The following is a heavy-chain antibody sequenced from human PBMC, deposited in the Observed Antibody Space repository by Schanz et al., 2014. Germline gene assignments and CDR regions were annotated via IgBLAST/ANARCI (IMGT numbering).Heavy chain of an antibody. CDR1: GFALNDYY. CDR3: ARGTPFLCDY. V-gene: IGHV3-11*06. Sequence: VQLVESGGGLAQPGGSLRLSCEASGFALNDYYMNWIRQAPGKGLEWLSNISGAGRYTDYADSVKGRFTISRDSARNSLYLQMSSLRAEDTAVYYCARGTPFLCDYWGQGTLVTVSS. CDR2: ISGAGRYT. D-gene: IGHD3-16*01. J-gene: IGHJ4*02.